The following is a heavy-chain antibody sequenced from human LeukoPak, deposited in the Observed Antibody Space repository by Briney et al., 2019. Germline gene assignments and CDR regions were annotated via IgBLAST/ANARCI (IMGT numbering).Heavy chain of an antibody. Sequence: SETLSLTCTVSGGSINTYWGWIRQPPGRGLEWIGHIYYSGSTKHSPSLKSRVTMSVDTSKNQLSLTLSSVTAADTAVYYCARAFVRGVSSYYFYMDVWGKGATVTISS. D-gene: IGHD3-10*01. J-gene: IGHJ6*03. CDR1: GGSINTY. CDR2: IYYSGST. V-gene: IGHV4-59*01. CDR3: ARAFVRGVSSYYFYMDV.